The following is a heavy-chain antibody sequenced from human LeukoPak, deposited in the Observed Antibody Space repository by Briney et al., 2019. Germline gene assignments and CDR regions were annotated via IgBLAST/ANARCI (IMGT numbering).Heavy chain of an antibody. D-gene: IGHD6-13*01. V-gene: IGHV3-43*02. CDR1: GFTFDDYA. CDR3: AKDLYSSSWGLPPANYYYGMDV. J-gene: IGHJ6*02. Sequence: QPGGSLRLSCAASGFTFDDYAMHWVRQAPGKGLEWVSLISGDGGSTYYADSVKGRFTISRDNSKNSLYLQMNSLRTEDTALYYCAKDLYSSSWGLPPANYYYGMDVWGQGTTVTVSS. CDR2: ISGDGGST.